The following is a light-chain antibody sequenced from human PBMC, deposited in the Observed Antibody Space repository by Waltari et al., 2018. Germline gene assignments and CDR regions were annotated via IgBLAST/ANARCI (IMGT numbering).Light chain of an antibody. V-gene: IGKV2-29*01. CDR3: FQGMNRPS. J-gene: IGKJ4*01. Sequence: ALTQTPLFLSVVPGQPASISCKSSNSPLRSNGTTPFSWYLQKAGQAPQLLLYEVSTRFSGVPNRFSGSGSATDVTLNSSRVEAEDVGVYFCFQGMNRPSFGAGTKVEIK. CDR2: EVS. CDR1: NSPLRSNGTTP.